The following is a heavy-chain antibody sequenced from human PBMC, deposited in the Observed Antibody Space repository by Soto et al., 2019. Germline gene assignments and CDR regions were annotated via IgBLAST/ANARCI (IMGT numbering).Heavy chain of an antibody. CDR1: GDSVSSNSAT. CDR2: TYYRSKWYN. D-gene: IGHD2-21*02. Sequence: PSQTLSLTCGISGDSVSSNSATWNWIRQSPSRGLEWLGRTYYRSKWYNDYALSVKSRITINPDTSKNQFSLQLNSVTPDDTAVYFCASGGDRKFAYWGQGTLVTVSS. J-gene: IGHJ4*02. CDR3: ASGGDRKFAY. V-gene: IGHV6-1*01.